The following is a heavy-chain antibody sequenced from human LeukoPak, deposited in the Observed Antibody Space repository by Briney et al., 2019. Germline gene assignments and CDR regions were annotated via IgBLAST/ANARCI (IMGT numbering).Heavy chain of an antibody. J-gene: IGHJ6*02. D-gene: IGHD6-13*01. V-gene: IGHV4-30-4*02. CDR2: MYYSGDT. CDR1: GGSIRSDGSC. Sequence: SDTLSLTYTVSGGSIRSDGSCWTWIRQPPWKGLEWFVYMYYSGDTYYNPSLESRVTISEDTSKSQISLKLTSVTAADTAVYYCARDKWVRAGNSWLHYAMDVWGQGTTVTVSS. CDR3: ARDKWVRAGNSWLHYAMDV.